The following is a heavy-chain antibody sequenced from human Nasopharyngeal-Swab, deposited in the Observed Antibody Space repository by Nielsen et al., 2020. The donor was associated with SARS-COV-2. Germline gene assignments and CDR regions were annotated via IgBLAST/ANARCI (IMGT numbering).Heavy chain of an antibody. V-gene: IGHV3-30*03. Sequence: LSLTCAASNFTFSSYGLHWVRQAPGKGLEWVAVIAYDGSNKYYADSVKGRFTISRDNSNNMLFLQMNSLRAEDTALYYCARDEGFTTGWYLSYYFDYWGQGTLVTVSS. CDR3: ARDEGFTTGWYLSYYFDY. D-gene: IGHD6-19*01. CDR2: IAYDGSNK. CDR1: NFTFSSYG. J-gene: IGHJ4*02.